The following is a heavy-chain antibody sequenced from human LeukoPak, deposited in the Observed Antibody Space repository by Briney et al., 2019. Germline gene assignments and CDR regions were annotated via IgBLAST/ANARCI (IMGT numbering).Heavy chain of an antibody. CDR2: ISAYNGNT. CDR1: GYTFTSYG. Sequence: AASVKVSCKASGYTFTSYGISWVRQAPGQGLEWMGWISAYNGNTNYAQKLQGRVTMTTDTSTSTAYMELRSLRSDDTAVYYCARDTLQPRIAVAGRIYYYYGMDVWGQGTLVTVSS. V-gene: IGHV1-18*01. CDR3: ARDTLQPRIAVAGRIYYYYGMDV. D-gene: IGHD6-19*01. J-gene: IGHJ6*02.